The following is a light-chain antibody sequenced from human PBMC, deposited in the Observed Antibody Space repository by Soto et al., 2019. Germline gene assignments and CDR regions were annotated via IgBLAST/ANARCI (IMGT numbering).Light chain of an antibody. CDR3: HQDASAPLT. CDR2: DAS. V-gene: IGKV3-20*01. Sequence: EIVLTHSPDPLSLSPGERATLSCRASLTVTTNYLAWYHQKAGQAPRLVIYDASTRATGIPDRFSASGSGTDFTLSSSRLEPEDFAGYFCHQDASAPLTFGQGTKVEVK. CDR1: LTVTTNY. J-gene: IGKJ1*01.